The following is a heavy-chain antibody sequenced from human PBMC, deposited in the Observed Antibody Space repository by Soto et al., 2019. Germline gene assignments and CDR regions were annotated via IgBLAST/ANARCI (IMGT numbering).Heavy chain of an antibody. J-gene: IGHJ4*02. CDR1: GFTFSSYG. V-gene: IGHV3-33*01. CDR2: IWYDGSNK. CDR3: ARGQSGYDYSFDY. Sequence: PGGSLRLSCAASGFTFSSYGMHWVRQAPGKGLEWVAVIWYDGSNKYYADSVKGRFTISRDNSKNTLYLQMNSLRAEDTAVYYCARGQSGYDYSFDYWGQGTLVTVSS. D-gene: IGHD5-12*01.